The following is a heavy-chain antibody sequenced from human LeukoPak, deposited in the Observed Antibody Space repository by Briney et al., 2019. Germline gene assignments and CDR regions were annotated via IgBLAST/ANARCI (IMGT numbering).Heavy chain of an antibody. CDR2: ISWNSGSI. Sequence: GGSLRLSCAASGFTFDDYAMHWVRQAPGKGLEWVSGISWNSGSIGYADSVKGRFTISRDNAKNSLYLQMNSLRAEDTAMYYCANGPHYNILTGFYKVRSHLDYWGQGTLVTVSS. CDR3: ANGPHYNILTGFYKVRSHLDY. V-gene: IGHV3-9*01. CDR1: GFTFDDYA. D-gene: IGHD3-9*01. J-gene: IGHJ4*02.